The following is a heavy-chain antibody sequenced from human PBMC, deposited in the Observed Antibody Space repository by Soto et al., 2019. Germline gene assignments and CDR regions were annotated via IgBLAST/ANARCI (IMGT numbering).Heavy chain of an antibody. CDR2: IFSSGST. D-gene: IGHD5-12*01. V-gene: IGHV4-4*07. CDR1: GGSINTFY. CDR3: AREGSYSAYNFAHGIQLWSFDF. Sequence: PSETLSLTCTVYGGSINTFYWSWVRQPAGKXLEWIGRIFSSGSTSFNPSLESRVAMSVDTSKNHFSLNLSSVTAADMAVYYCAREGSYSAYNFAHGIQLWSFDFWGQGALVTVSS. J-gene: IGHJ4*02.